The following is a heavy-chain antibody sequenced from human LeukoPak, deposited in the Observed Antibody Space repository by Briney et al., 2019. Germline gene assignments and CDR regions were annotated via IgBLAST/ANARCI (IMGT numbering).Heavy chain of an antibody. CDR3: AGGRRTNVDTAIDSFDY. CDR1: GYTFTGYY. J-gene: IGHJ4*02. V-gene: IGHV1-2*02. CDR2: INPNSGGS. D-gene: IGHD5-18*01. Sequence: ASVTVSFKASGYTFTGYYMQWVRQAPGQGPEWVGWINPNSGGSNYAQKFQGRSTITRDTANSTAFMELSRLRSDDTAVYYCAGGRRTNVDTAIDSFDYWGQGTLVTVSS.